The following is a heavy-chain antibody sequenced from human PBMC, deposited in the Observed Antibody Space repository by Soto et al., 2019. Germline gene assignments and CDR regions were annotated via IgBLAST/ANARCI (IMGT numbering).Heavy chain of an antibody. V-gene: IGHV4-31*03. CDR3: TRDRGFGMDV. CDR1: GGSISGGRYY. J-gene: IGHJ6*02. CDR2: IYDNGIT. Sequence: QVPLQESGPGLVKPSQTLSLTCNVSGGSISGGRYYWNWIRQHPGKGLEWIGNIYDNGITYYNPSLKSRVIISEDTSKNQFSLRLSSVTAADTAVYYCTRDRGFGMDVWGPGTTVTVSS.